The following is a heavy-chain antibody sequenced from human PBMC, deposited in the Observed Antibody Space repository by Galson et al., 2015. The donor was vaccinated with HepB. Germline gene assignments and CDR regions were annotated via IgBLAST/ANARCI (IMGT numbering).Heavy chain of an antibody. CDR1: GFSFSNYW. J-gene: IGHJ4*02. V-gene: IGHV3-7*03. Sequence: SLRLSCAVSGFSFSNYWMTWVRQAPGKGLEWVANIKKDGSEECYVDSVKGRFTISRDNAKNSLSLQMNSLRAEDTAVYYCARDTTFKLDYWGQGTLVTVSS. CDR2: IKKDGSEE. CDR3: ARDTTFKLDY. D-gene: IGHD3-16*01.